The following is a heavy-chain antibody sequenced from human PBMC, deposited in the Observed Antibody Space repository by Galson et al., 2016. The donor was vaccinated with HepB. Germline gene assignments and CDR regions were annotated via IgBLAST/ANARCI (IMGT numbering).Heavy chain of an antibody. CDR2: IYYTGST. V-gene: IGHV4-59*01. J-gene: IGHJ4*02. CDR1: GGSISTYF. Sequence: SETLSLTCTVSGGSISTYFWSWIRQPPGRGLAWIGYIYYTGSTNYNPSLKSRVTISLDTSKNQFSLKLSSVTAADTAVYYCAREKFSTGWSFDFWGQGTLVTVSS. CDR3: AREKFSTGWSFDF. D-gene: IGHD6-19*01.